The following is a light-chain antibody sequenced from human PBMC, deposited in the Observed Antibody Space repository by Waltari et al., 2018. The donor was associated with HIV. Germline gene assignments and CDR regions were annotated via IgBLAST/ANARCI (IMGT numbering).Light chain of an antibody. J-gene: IGLJ2*01. CDR2: DNN. V-gene: IGLV1-51*01. CDR3: GTWDSSLSAYVV. CDR1: SSNIGNNY. Sequence: QSVLTQPPSVSAAPGQKVTISCSGSSSNIGNNYVSWYQQLPGTAPKLLIYDNNKLPSAILDRFSGSKSGTSATLGITGLQTGDEADYYCGTWDSSLSAYVVFGGGTKLTVL.